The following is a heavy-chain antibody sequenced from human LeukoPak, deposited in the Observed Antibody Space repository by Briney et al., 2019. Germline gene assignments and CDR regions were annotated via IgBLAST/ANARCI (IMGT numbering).Heavy chain of an antibody. CDR3: AMSPSGRYAY. Sequence: SETLSLTRPVFGASVSTSNDYSAWIRQPPGKGLEWIGSIYYTGSTNYNPSLRSRVTISVDTSKNQFSLKLNSLAAADTAVYFRAMSPSGRYAYWGKGILVTVSS. V-gene: IGHV4-39*01. J-gene: IGHJ4*02. D-gene: IGHD6-19*01. CDR1: GASVSTSNDY. CDR2: IYYTGST.